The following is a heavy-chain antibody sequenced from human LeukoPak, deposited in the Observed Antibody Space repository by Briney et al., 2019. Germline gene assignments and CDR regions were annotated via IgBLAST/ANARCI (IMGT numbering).Heavy chain of an antibody. V-gene: IGHV3-9*01. CDR1: GFTFDDYA. Sequence: PGGSLRLSCAASGFTFDDYAMHWVRQAPGKGLEWVSGISWNSGGIGYADSVKGRFTISRDNAKNSLYLQMNSLRAEDTALYYCAKALSSVVVPADIDYWGQGTLVTVSS. CDR2: ISWNSGGI. CDR3: AKALSSVVVPADIDY. D-gene: IGHD2-2*01. J-gene: IGHJ4*02.